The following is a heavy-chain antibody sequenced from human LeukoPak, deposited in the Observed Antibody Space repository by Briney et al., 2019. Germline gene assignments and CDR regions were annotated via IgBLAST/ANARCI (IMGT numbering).Heavy chain of an antibody. CDR1: GYTFTSYD. Sequence: ASVKVSCKASGYTFTSYDINWVRQATGQGLEWMGWMNPNSGNTGYAQKFQGRVTMTRNTSISTAYMELSSLRSEDTAVYYCARGLPTVRVQGRYGMDVWGQGTTVTVSS. CDR2: MNPNSGNT. V-gene: IGHV1-8*01. D-gene: IGHD4-17*01. CDR3: ARGLPTVRVQGRYGMDV. J-gene: IGHJ6*02.